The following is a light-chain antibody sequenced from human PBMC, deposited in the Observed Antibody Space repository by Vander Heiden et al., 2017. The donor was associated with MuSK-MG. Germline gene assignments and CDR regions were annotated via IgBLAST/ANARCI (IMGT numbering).Light chain of an antibody. V-gene: IGKV3-20*01. Sequence: EIVLTQSPGTLSLSPGERATLSCRASQSVADNKLAWYQQKPGQAPRLLIRGASTWAAGNPDSFSGSGSGTDFTLTISRLEPEDFAVYFCQQYAVQPLTFGPGTKVDIK. CDR3: QQYAVQPLT. CDR2: GAS. CDR1: QSVADNK. J-gene: IGKJ3*01.